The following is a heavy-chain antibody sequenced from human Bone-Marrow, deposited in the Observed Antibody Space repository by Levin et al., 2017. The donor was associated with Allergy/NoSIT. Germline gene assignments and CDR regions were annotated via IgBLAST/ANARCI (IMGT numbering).Heavy chain of an antibody. D-gene: IGHD1-1*01. Sequence: GGSLRLSCVGSGFTFENHGIHWVRQAPGKGLEWVSVLSYDGTTEYYAHSVKGRLTMSRDNSKNTVYVQIQSLRVDDTAVYYCARTAGNQRHDVDSWGQGTLVTVSS. CDR1: GFTFENHG. J-gene: IGHJ5*01. CDR3: ARTAGNQRHDVDS. CDR2: LSYDGTTE. V-gene: IGHV3-30*03.